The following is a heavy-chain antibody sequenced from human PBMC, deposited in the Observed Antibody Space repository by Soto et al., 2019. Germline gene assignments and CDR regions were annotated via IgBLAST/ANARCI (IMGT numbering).Heavy chain of an antibody. Sequence: GGSLRLSCAASGFTFSSYGMHWVRQAPGKGLEWVAVISYDGSNKYYADSVKGRFTISRDNSKNTLYLQMNSLRAEDTAVYYCAKALGITMVRGVTGLRDYYGMDVWGQGTTVTVSS. J-gene: IGHJ6*02. D-gene: IGHD3-10*01. CDR3: AKALGITMVRGVTGLRDYYGMDV. V-gene: IGHV3-30*18. CDR2: ISYDGSNK. CDR1: GFTFSSYG.